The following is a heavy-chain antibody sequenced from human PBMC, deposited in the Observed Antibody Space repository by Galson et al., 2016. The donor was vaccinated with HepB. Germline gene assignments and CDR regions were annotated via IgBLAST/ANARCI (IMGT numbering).Heavy chain of an antibody. CDR3: AKDRWELVRGYDY. CDR1: AFTFSSYP. D-gene: IGHD1-26*01. V-gene: IGHV3-23*01. CDR2: ISDGAGST. Sequence: SLRLSCAASAFTFSSYPMSWVRQAPGKGLEWVSAISDGAGSTYYADSVKGRFTISRDNSKKTLYLQMNSLRADDTSVYYCAKDRWELVRGYDYWGQGTLVTVSS. J-gene: IGHJ4*02.